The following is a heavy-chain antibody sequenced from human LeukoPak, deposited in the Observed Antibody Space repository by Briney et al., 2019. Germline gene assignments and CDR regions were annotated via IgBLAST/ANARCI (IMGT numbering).Heavy chain of an antibody. J-gene: IGHJ4*02. CDR1: AFTFSSYG. V-gene: IGHV3-30*18. D-gene: IGHD2-21*02. Sequence: GGSLRLSCAASAFTFSSYGMHWVRQAPGKGLEWVAVISYDGSDKYYADSVKGRFTISRDNSKNTVYLQMNNLRGDDTAVYYCAKDISGGDCPDYWGQGTLVTVSS. CDR3: AKDISGGDCPDY. CDR2: ISYDGSDK.